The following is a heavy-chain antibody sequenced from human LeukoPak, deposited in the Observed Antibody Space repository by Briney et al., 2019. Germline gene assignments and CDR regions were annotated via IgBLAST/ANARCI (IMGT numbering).Heavy chain of an antibody. D-gene: IGHD1-26*01. J-gene: IGHJ4*02. CDR2: IKQDGSEK. Sequence: GGSLRLSCAASGFTFSSYSMSWVRQAPGKGLEWVANIKQDGSEKYYVDSVKGRFTISRDNAKNSLYLQMNSLRAEDTAVYYCARAGSYGDYFDYWGQGTLVTVSS. CDR1: GFTFSSYS. V-gene: IGHV3-7*04. CDR3: ARAGSYGDYFDY.